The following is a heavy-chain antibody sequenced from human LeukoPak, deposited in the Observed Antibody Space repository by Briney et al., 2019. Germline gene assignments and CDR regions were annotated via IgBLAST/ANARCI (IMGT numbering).Heavy chain of an antibody. Sequence: SETLSLTCTVSGGSISSSSYSWGWIRQPPGKGLEWIGSIYYSGSTYYNSSLKSRVTISVDTSKNQFSLKLSSVTAADTAVYYCARERGGRVITYFDYWGQGTLVTVSS. CDR3: ARERGGRVITYFDY. D-gene: IGHD3/OR15-3a*01. V-gene: IGHV4-39*07. CDR1: GGSISSSSYS. J-gene: IGHJ4*02. CDR2: IYYSGST.